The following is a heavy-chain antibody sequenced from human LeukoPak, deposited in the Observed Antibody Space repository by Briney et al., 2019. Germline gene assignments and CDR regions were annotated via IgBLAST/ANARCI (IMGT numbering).Heavy chain of an antibody. V-gene: IGHV1-69*05. D-gene: IGHD4-17*01. CDR3: ARDLGDYGENGAFDI. J-gene: IGHJ3*02. CDR2: IIPIFGTA. CDR1: GGTFSSYA. Sequence: SVKVSCKASGGTFSSYAISWVRQAPGQGLEWMGRIIPIFGTANYAQKFQGRVTITTDESTSAAYMELSSLRSEDTAVYYCARDLGDYGENGAFDIWGQGTMVTVSS.